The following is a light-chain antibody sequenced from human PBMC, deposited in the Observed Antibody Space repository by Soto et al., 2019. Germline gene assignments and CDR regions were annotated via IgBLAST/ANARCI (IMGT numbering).Light chain of an antibody. CDR1: QSVSTN. J-gene: IGKJ1*01. Sequence: EIVLTQSPATLSVPPGERATLYCRASQSVSTNLAWYQQKPGQPPRLLIYGASTRATGIPARFSGSGSGTEFNLTISRLQSVDFAVYSCQQYNNWPWTFGQGTKVDIK. CDR2: GAS. CDR3: QQYNNWPWT. V-gene: IGKV3-15*01.